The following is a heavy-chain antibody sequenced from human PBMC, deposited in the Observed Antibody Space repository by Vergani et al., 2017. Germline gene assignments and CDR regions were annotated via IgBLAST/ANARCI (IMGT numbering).Heavy chain of an antibody. CDR3: VRDLGRGYCSTTLCFGMDL. V-gene: IGHV4-61*02. CDR1: GGSITSGSFY. J-gene: IGHJ6*02. D-gene: IGHD2-15*01. Sequence: QVQLHESGPGLVKPSQTLSLTCTVSGGSITSGSFYWSWIRQPAGKGLEWIGRIHSSGTTNYNPSLKSRVTLSVDTSKNQFSLTLSSVTAADTAVYYCVRDLGRGYCSTTLCFGMDLWGQGTTVTVS. CDR2: IHSSGTT.